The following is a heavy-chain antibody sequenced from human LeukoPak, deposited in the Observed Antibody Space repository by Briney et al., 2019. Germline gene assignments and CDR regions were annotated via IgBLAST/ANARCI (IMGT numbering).Heavy chain of an antibody. CDR2: IKQDGSEK. D-gene: IGHD3-10*01. Sequence: GGSLRLSCAASGFTFSSYWMSWVRQAPGKGLEWVANIKQDGSEKYYVDSVKGRFTISRDNAKNSLYLQMNGLRAEDTAVYYCARKIWFGEPYYFDYWGQGTLVTVSS. CDR1: GFTFSSYW. CDR3: ARKIWFGEPYYFDY. J-gene: IGHJ4*02. V-gene: IGHV3-7*01.